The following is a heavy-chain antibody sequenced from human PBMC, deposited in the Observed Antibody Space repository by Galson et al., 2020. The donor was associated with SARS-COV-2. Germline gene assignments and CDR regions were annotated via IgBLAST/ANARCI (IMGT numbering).Heavy chain of an antibody. CDR1: GFTFSSYG. Sequence: GGSLRLSCAASGFTFSSYGMHWVRQAPGKGLEWVAVIWYDGSNEFYADSVKGRFTISRDNSKNTLYLQMISLRVEDTAVYYCARDGYCGGGPCYPRNALDMWGQGTMVTVS. V-gene: IGHV3-33*01. CDR3: ARDGYCGGGPCYPRNALDM. CDR2: IWYDGSNE. J-gene: IGHJ3*02. D-gene: IGHD2-15*01.